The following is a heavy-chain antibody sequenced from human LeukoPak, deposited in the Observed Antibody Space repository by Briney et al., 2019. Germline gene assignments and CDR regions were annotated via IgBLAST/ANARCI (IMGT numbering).Heavy chain of an antibody. CDR1: GGSFSGYY. CDR3: ARQKYYDILTGYSGLDY. D-gene: IGHD3-9*01. V-gene: IGHV4-34*01. CDR2: INHSGST. Sequence: SETLSLTCAVYGGSFSGYYWSWIRQPPGKGLEWIGEINHSGSTNYNPSLKSRVTISVDTSKNQFSLKLSSVTAADTAVYYCARQKYYDILTGYSGLDYWGQGTLVTVSS. J-gene: IGHJ4*02.